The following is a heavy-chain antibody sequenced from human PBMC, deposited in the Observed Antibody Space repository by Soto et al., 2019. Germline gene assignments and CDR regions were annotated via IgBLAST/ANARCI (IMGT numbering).Heavy chain of an antibody. J-gene: IGHJ4*02. CDR1: GYTFTGYY. CDR2: INPDSGGT. V-gene: IGHV1-2*04. Sequence: ASVKVSCKASGYTFTGYYMHWVRQAPGQGLEWMGCINPDSGGTNYAQKFHDWVTMTRDTSISTAYMELTRLRSDDTAVYYCARDPTGYSYGDYFDYWGQGTLVTVS. CDR3: ARDPTGYSYGDYFDY. D-gene: IGHD5-18*01.